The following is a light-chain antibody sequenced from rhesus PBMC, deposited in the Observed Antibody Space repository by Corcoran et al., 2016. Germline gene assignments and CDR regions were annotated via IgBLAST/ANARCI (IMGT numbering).Light chain of an antibody. Sequence: DIQMTQSPSSLSASVGDRVTITCRASQGISNWLDWYQQKPGKAPKLLIYRASNMETGVPSRFSGSGSWTDFTLTISRLQPEDIATYYCQQHDNSPLTFGGGTKVEIK. CDR3: QQHDNSPLT. CDR1: QGISNW. J-gene: IGKJ4*01. CDR2: RAS. V-gene: IGKV1-69*01.